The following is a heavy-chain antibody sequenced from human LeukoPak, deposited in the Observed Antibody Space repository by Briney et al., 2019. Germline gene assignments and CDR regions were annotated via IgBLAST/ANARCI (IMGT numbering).Heavy chain of an antibody. Sequence: GGSLRLSCAASGFTLSSYWMSWVRQAPGKGLEWVSSITSSSSYIYYADPVKGRFTISRDNAKNSLYLQMNSLRAEDTAVYYCAREISAWFGAKYYMDVWGKGTTVTISS. CDR3: AREISAWFGAKYYMDV. D-gene: IGHD3-10*01. V-gene: IGHV3-21*01. J-gene: IGHJ6*03. CDR1: GFTLSSYW. CDR2: ITSSSSYI.